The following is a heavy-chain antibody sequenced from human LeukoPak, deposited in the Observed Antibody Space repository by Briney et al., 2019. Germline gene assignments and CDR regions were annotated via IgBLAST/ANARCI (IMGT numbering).Heavy chain of an antibody. V-gene: IGHV1-2*02. D-gene: IGHD3-16*02. Sequence: ASVKVSCKTSGYTFTNYAMNWVRQAPGQGLEWMGWINPNSGGTNYAQKFQGRVTMTRDTSISTAYMELSRLRSDDTAVYYCARAGVLRLGELSLRSFDYWGQGTLVTVS. CDR1: GYTFTNYA. CDR2: INPNSGGT. CDR3: ARAGVLRLGELSLRSFDY. J-gene: IGHJ4*02.